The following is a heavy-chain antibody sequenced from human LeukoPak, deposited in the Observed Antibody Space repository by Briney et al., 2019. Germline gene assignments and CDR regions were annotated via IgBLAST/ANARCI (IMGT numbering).Heavy chain of an antibody. D-gene: IGHD3-10*01. J-gene: IGHJ4*02. Sequence: PGGSLRLSCAASGFTFNTYSMNWVRQAPGKGLEWVSYISSGGSSIYYADSVKGRFTISRDNAKNSLYLQMNSLRAEDTAVYYCSRDTYGSGSYYNAPLDYWGQGTLVTVSS. CDR1: GFTFNTYS. CDR2: ISSGGSSI. CDR3: SRDTYGSGSYYNAPLDY. V-gene: IGHV3-48*01.